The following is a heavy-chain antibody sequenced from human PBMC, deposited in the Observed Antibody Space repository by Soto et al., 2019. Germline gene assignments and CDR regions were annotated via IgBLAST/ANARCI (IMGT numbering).Heavy chain of an antibody. CDR1: GFTFNSYW. J-gene: IGHJ3*01. V-gene: IGHV3-7*01. CDR3: ARVSRRNTFDV. Sequence: EVQVVEYGGGLVQPGGSLRLSCAASGFTFNSYWMTWVRQAPGKGLEWVANINTDGSQKHSVDSVKGRFTFSRYNGKNSLYLPMNSLRVEDTDVYYCARVSRRNTFDVLGQGTMVTVSS. CDR2: INTDGSQK.